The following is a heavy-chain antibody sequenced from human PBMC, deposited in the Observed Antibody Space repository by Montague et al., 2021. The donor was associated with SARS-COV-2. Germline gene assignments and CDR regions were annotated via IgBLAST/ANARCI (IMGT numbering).Heavy chain of an antibody. Sequence: SLRLSCAASGFTFSTHWMSWARQAPGKGLEWLANLNQDGSRTYYVDSVKGRFIISRDNAENSLFLQMDSLRAEDTAVYYCARDHHMSLAPRGQGTLVIVSP. D-gene: IGHD2-21*01. CDR1: GFTFSTHW. CDR2: LNQDGSRT. CDR3: ARDHHMSLAP. J-gene: IGHJ5*02. V-gene: IGHV3-7*01.